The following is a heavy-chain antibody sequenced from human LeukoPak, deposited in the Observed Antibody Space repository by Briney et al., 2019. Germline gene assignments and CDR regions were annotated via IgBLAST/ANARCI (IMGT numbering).Heavy chain of an antibody. Sequence: GGSLRLSCAASGFTFSSYSMNWVRQAPGKGLEWVSYISSGSSTIYYADSVKGRFTISRDNAKNSLYLQMNSLRAEGTAVYYCARGLYYNTFDQHWGQGTLVTVSS. J-gene: IGHJ1*01. CDR3: ARGLYYNTFDQH. V-gene: IGHV3-48*01. CDR1: GFTFSSYS. D-gene: IGHD3-16*01. CDR2: ISSGSSTI.